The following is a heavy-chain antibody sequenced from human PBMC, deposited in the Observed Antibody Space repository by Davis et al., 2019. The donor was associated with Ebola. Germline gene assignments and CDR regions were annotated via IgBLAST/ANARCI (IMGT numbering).Heavy chain of an antibody. CDR2: IIPIFGTA. D-gene: IGHD3-10*01. CDR3: ATREVFTMVQGTLDPIRQYNWFDP. J-gene: IGHJ5*02. V-gene: IGHV1-69*13. Sequence: AASVKVSCKASGGTFSSYAISWVRQAPGQGLEWMGGIIPIFGTANYAQKFQGRVTITADESTSTAYMELSSLRSEDTAVYYCATREVFTMVQGTLDPIRQYNWFDPWGQGTLVTVSS. CDR1: GGTFSSYA.